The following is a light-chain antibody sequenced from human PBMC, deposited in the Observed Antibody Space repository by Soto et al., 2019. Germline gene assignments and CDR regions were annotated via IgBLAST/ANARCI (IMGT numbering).Light chain of an antibody. CDR3: QQYNNRYT. CDR1: QSVRTK. J-gene: IGKJ2*01. Sequence: EMVMTQYPATLSASPGERATLSCRASQSVRTKLAWYQQKPGQAPRLLIYDASTRATGVATRFSGSGSGTEIALTSSSLESEVFAVYYCQQYNNRYTFGQGTKVEIK. CDR2: DAS. V-gene: IGKV3-15*01.